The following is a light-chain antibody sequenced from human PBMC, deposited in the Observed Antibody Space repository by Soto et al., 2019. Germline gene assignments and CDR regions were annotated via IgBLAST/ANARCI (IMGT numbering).Light chain of an antibody. V-gene: IGKV1-12*01. CDR3: QQANSFLT. J-gene: IGKJ4*01. CDR1: QSISSW. Sequence: DIQITQSPSTLSASVGDRVTITCRASQSISSWLAWYQQKPGKAPKLLIYAASSLQSGVPSRFSGSGSGTDFTLTISSLQPEDFATYYCQQANSFLTFGGGTKVDI. CDR2: AAS.